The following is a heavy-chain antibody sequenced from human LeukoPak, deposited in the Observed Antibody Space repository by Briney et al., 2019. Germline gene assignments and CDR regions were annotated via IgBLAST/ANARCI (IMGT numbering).Heavy chain of an antibody. CDR2: INTNTGNP. CDR1: GYTFTDYN. D-gene: IGHD3-10*01. V-gene: IGHV7-4-1*02. Sequence: ASVKVSCKTSGYTFTDYNMHWVRQAPGQGLEWMGWINTNTGNPTYAQGFTGRFVFSLDTSVSTAYLQISSLKAEDTAVYYCARASRVLWFGELANWFDPWGQGTLVTVSS. CDR3: ARASRVLWFGELANWFDP. J-gene: IGHJ5*02.